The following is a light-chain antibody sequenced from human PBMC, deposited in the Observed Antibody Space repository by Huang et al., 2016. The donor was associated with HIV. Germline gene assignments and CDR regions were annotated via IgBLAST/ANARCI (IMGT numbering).Light chain of an antibody. V-gene: IGKV4-1*01. CDR1: QSLLYKSYNKTD. Sequence: DIVMTQSPDSLAVSLGERATINCKSSQSLLYKSYNKTDLAWYQKKLGQPHQVLIYLESTRISGVPDRFSGSGSGTHFTLTISSLQAEDVAFYYCHQYYETPRTFGQGTKVEIK. CDR2: LES. J-gene: IGKJ1*01. CDR3: HQYYETPRT.